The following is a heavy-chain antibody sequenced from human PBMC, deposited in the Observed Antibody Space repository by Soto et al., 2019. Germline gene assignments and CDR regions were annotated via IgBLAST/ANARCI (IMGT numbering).Heavy chain of an antibody. CDR2: IFYTGTT. CDR1: NDSTSSGGYY. D-gene: IGHD4-17*01. J-gene: IGHJ5*02. CDR3: ARDRVRRDKKSYGIDA. Sequence: PSMPLSLTCTVSNDSTSSGGYYSSCIRQHPGKGLEWIGYIFYTGTTYYNPSLKSRVSISVDTSKNQFSLKLTSVTAADTAIYYCARDRVRRDKKSYGIDARGQGSLVT. V-gene: IGHV4-31*03.